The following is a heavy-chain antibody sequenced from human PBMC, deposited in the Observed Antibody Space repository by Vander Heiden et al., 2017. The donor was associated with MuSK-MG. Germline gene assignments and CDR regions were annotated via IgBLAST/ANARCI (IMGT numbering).Heavy chain of an antibody. CDR3: ARGPIVVVPAAYYFDY. Sequence: QVQLQESGPGLVKPSQTLSLTCTVSGGSISSGGYYWSWIRQHPVKGLEWIGYIYYSGSTYYNPSLKSRVTISVDTSKNQFSLKLSSVTAADTAVYYCARGPIVVVPAAYYFDYWGQGTLVTVAS. D-gene: IGHD2-2*01. V-gene: IGHV4-31*03. CDR1: GGSISSGGYY. CDR2: IYYSGST. J-gene: IGHJ4*02.